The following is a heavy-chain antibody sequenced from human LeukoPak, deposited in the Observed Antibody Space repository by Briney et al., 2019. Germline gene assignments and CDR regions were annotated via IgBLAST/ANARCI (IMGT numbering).Heavy chain of an antibody. D-gene: IGHD3-9*01. Sequence: GGSLRLSCAASGFTFSSYWMSWVRQAPGKGLEWVSHIGPNSRYISYADSVQGRSTISRDNAKKSLYLQMSSLRDEDTAVYYCVRDHDWAFDHWGQGTPVTVSS. CDR2: IGPNSRYI. CDR1: GFTFSSYW. J-gene: IGHJ4*01. CDR3: VRDHDWAFDH. V-gene: IGHV3-48*02.